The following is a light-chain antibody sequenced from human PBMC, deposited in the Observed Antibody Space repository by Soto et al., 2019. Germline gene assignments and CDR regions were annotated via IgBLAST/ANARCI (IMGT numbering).Light chain of an antibody. Sequence: QPVLTQSSSASASLGSSVKLTCTLSSGHSSYIIAWHQQQPGKAPRYLMKLEGSGSYNKGSGVPDRFSGSSSGAGRYLTISNLQFEDEADYYCETWDSNTHVFGTGTKLTVL. CDR1: SGHSSYI. V-gene: IGLV4-60*02. CDR2: LEGSGSY. CDR3: ETWDSNTHV. J-gene: IGLJ1*01.